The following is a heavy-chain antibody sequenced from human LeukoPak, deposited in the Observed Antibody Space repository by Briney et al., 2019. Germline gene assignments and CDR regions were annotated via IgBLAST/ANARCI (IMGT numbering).Heavy chain of an antibody. CDR1: GFTFSSYG. CDR3: AKARRIEYSDFDY. Sequence: GGTLRLSCAASGFTFSSYGMHWVRQAPGKGLEWVAFIRYDGSNTHYADSVEGRFTISRDNSKNTLYLQMNSLRADDTAVYYCAKARRIEYSDFDYWGQGTLVTVSS. V-gene: IGHV3-30*02. CDR2: IRYDGSNT. D-gene: IGHD2-15*01. J-gene: IGHJ4*02.